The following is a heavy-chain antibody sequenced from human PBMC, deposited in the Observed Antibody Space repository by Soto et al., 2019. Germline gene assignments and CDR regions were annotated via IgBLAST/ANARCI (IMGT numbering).Heavy chain of an antibody. Sequence: SETLSLTCTVSGGSISSSSYYWGWIRQPPGKGLEWIGKINHSGSTNYNPSLKSRVTISVDTSKNQFSLKLSSVTAADTAVYYCARGLVVTAIGEHSYYFDYWGQGTLVTSPQ. D-gene: IGHD2-21*02. CDR1: GGSISSSSYY. J-gene: IGHJ4*02. V-gene: IGHV4-39*07. CDR2: INHSGST. CDR3: ARGLVVTAIGEHSYYFDY.